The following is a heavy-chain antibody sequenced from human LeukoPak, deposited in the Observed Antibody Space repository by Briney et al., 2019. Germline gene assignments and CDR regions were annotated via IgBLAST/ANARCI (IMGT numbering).Heavy chain of an antibody. Sequence: ASVKVSCKASGYTFTGFGVSWVRQAPGQGLEWMGWISVYNNYTNYARNFQDRVTITADTSTSTAYMELGSLSSDDTAMYFCAKTHFRITVFGVIAPNSFDVWGQGTMVTVSS. CDR3: AKTHFRITVFGVIAPNSFDV. CDR2: ISVYNNYT. CDR1: GYTFTGFG. D-gene: IGHD3-3*01. J-gene: IGHJ3*01. V-gene: IGHV1-18*01.